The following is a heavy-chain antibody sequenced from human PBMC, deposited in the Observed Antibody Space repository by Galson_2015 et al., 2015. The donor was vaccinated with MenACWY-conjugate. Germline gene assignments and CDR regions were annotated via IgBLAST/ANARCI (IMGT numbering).Heavy chain of an antibody. J-gene: IGHJ6*02. CDR1: GGTFSSYA. D-gene: IGHD3-22*01. CDR2: IIPIFGTA. Sequence: SVKVSCKASGGTFSSYAISWVRQAPGQGLEWMGGIIPIFGTANYAQKFQGRVTITADESTSTAYMELSSLRSEDTAVYYCARTHRLAPTYYYDTEGAGMDVWGQGTTATASS. CDR3: ARTHRLAPTYYYDTEGAGMDV. V-gene: IGHV1-69*13.